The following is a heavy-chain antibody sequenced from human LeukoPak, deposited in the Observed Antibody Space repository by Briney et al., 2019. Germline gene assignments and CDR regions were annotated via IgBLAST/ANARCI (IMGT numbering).Heavy chain of an antibody. D-gene: IGHD3-9*01. Sequence: GGSLRLSCAASGFTFSGSAMHWVRQASGKGLEWVGRIRSKANSYATAYAASVKGRFTISRDDSKNTAYLQMNSLKTEDTAVYYCTSVGYYDILTGYYSPFDYWGQGTLVTVSS. CDR1: GFTFSGSA. V-gene: IGHV3-73*01. CDR3: TSVGYYDILTGYYSPFDY. J-gene: IGHJ4*02. CDR2: IRSKANSYAT.